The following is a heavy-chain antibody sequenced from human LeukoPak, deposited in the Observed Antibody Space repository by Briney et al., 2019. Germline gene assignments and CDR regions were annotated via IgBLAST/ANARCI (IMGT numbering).Heavy chain of an antibody. CDR1: GYTFTSYD. D-gene: IGHD3-9*01. CDR3: ARARLRYFDWLSGPARPNWFDP. CDR2: MNPNSGNT. V-gene: IGHV1-8*01. J-gene: IGHJ5*02. Sequence: ASVKVSCKASGYTFTSYDINWVRQATGQGLEWMGWMNPNSGNTGYAQKFQGRVTMTRNTSISTAYMELSSLRSEDTAVYYCARARLRYFDWLSGPARPNWFDPWGQGTLVTVSS.